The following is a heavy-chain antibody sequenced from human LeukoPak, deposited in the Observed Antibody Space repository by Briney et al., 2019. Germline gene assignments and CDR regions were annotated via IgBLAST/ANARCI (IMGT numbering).Heavy chain of an antibody. Sequence: PGGSLRLSCAASGFTFSSYAMHWVRQAPGKGLEWVAVISYDGSNKYYADSVKGRFTISRDNSKNTLYLQMNSLRAEDTAVYYCARGDDFLDYWGQGTLVTVSS. D-gene: IGHD3-3*01. V-gene: IGHV3-30-3*01. CDR3: ARGDDFLDY. J-gene: IGHJ4*02. CDR1: GFTFSSYA. CDR2: ISYDGSNK.